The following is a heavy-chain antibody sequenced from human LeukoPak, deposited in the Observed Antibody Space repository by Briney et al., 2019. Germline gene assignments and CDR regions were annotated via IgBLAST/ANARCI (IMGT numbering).Heavy chain of an antibody. D-gene: IGHD1-26*01. Sequence: GGSLRLSCAASGFTFSSYGMHWVRQAPGKGLEWVAFIRYDGSNKYYADSVKGRFTISRDNSKNTLYLQMNSLRAEDTAVYYCARDLSGSYYGGDYWGQGTLVTVSS. CDR1: GFTFSSYG. J-gene: IGHJ4*02. CDR2: IRYDGSNK. V-gene: IGHV3-30*02. CDR3: ARDLSGSYYGGDY.